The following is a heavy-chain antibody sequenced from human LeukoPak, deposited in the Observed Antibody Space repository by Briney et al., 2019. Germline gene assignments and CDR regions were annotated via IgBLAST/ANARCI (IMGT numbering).Heavy chain of an antibody. J-gene: IGHJ6*03. CDR3: ARDTAMFTTHYYYHMHV. Sequence: ASVKVSCKASGYTFTSYGISWVRQAPGQGLEWMGWISAYNGNTNYAQKLQGRVTMTTDTSTSTAYMELRSLRSDVTAVYYCARDTAMFTTHYYYHMHVWGKETTVNISS. D-gene: IGHD5-18*01. CDR1: GYTFTSYG. CDR2: ISAYNGNT. V-gene: IGHV1-18*01.